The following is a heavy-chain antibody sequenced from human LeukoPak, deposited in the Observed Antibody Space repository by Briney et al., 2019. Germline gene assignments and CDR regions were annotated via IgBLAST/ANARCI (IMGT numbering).Heavy chain of an antibody. Sequence: SETLSLTCAVSGYSISSSNWWGWIRQPPGKGLEWIGYIYYSGSTYYNPSLKSRVTMSVDTSKNQFSLKLSSVTAVDTAVYYCASKYCSGGSCYFDYWGQGTLVTVSS. CDR2: IYYSGST. CDR3: ASKYCSGGSCYFDY. V-gene: IGHV4-28*01. J-gene: IGHJ4*02. CDR1: GYSISSSNW. D-gene: IGHD2-15*01.